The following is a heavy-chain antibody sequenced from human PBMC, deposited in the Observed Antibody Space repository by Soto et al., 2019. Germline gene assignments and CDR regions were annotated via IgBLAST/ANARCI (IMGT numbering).Heavy chain of an antibody. CDR3: ATVRFLEWLSSYYYYGMDV. Sequence: SVKVSCKASGGTFSSYAISWVRQAPGQGLEWMGGIIPIFGTANYAQKFQGRVTITADESTSTAYMELSSLRSEDTAVYYCATVRFLEWLSSYYYYGMDVWGQGTTVTVSS. V-gene: IGHV1-69*13. CDR1: GGTFSSYA. CDR2: IIPIFGTA. D-gene: IGHD3-3*01. J-gene: IGHJ6*02.